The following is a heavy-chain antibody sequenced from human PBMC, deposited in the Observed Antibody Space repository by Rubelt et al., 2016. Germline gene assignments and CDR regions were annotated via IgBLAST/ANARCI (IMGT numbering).Heavy chain of an antibody. D-gene: IGHD4-23*01. J-gene: IGHJ4*02. CDR2: RKIGMYSGAA. Sequence: AAGFTFKNAWMNWVRQAPGKGLEWVGRRKIGMYSGAADYAAPGKGRFTMSRDDSKNTLYLQMNRLRADDSAIDCCVKDWEYGGFPGAFLAGYWGQGALVTVSS. CDR3: VKDWEYGGFPGAFLAGY. CDR1: GFTFKNAW. V-gene: IGHV3-15*07.